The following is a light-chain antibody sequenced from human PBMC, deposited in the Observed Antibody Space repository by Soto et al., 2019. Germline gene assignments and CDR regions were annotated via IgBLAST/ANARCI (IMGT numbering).Light chain of an antibody. Sequence: EIVLTQSPGTLSLSPGERATLSCRASLTVSANYLAWYQQKPGQAPRLLIYDASRRATGIPDRFSGSGSGTDFTLTISRLEPEDFAVFYCQQYGSSPRTFGQGTKVDIK. CDR1: LTVSANY. V-gene: IGKV3-20*01. CDR3: QQYGSSPRT. J-gene: IGKJ1*01. CDR2: DAS.